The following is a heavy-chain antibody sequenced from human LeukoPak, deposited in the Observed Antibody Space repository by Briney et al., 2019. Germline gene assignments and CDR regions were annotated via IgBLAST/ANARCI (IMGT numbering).Heavy chain of an antibody. V-gene: IGHV3-30*02. D-gene: IGHD2-2*03. Sequence: GGSLRLSCAASGFTFSSYGMHWVRQAPGKGLEWVAFIRYDGSNKYYADSVKGRITISRDNSKNTLYLQMNSLRAEDTAVYYCANGYCSSTSCYFDFDYWGQGTLVTVSS. CDR3: ANGYCSSTSCYFDFDY. J-gene: IGHJ4*02. CDR2: IRYDGSNK. CDR1: GFTFSSYG.